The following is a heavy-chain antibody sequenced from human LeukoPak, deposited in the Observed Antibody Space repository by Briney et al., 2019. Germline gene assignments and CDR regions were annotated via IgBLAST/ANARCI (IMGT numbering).Heavy chain of an antibody. D-gene: IGHD3-9*01. V-gene: IGHV4-34*01. J-gene: IGHJ4*02. CDR2: INHSGST. Sequence: SETLSLTCAVYGGSFSGYYWSWIRQPPGKGLEWVGEINHSGSTNYNPSLKSRVTISVDTSKNQFSLKLSAVTAEDTAVYYCARVRYFDWLLSNWGQGTLVTVSS. CDR3: ARVRYFDWLLSN. CDR1: GGSFSGYY.